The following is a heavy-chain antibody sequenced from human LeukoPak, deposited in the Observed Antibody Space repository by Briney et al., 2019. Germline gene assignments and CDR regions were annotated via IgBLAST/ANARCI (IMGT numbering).Heavy chain of an antibody. CDR2: ISYDGSNK. J-gene: IGHJ6*02. Sequence: GASLRLSCAASGFTFSSYGMHWVRQAPGKGLDWVAVISYDGSNKYYADSVKGRFTISRDNSRNTLYLQMNSLRAEDTAVYYCAKDRGSPPYYYYGMDVWGQGTTVTVSS. CDR1: GFTFSSYG. CDR3: AKDRGSPPYYYYGMDV. V-gene: IGHV3-30*18. D-gene: IGHD1-26*01.